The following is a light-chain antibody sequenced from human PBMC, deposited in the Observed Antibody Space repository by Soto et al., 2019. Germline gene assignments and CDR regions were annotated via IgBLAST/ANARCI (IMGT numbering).Light chain of an antibody. V-gene: IGKV3-15*01. CDR2: DAS. CDR3: QQYNNWPPN. Sequence: EIVLTQSPATLSVSPGGRVSLSCRASQSVDINLAWYQQKPGQAPRLLIFDASTRATGVPARFSGSGSGTEFTLTVSSLQSEDIAVYFCQQYNNWPPNFGQGTRLEI. CDR1: QSVDIN. J-gene: IGKJ5*01.